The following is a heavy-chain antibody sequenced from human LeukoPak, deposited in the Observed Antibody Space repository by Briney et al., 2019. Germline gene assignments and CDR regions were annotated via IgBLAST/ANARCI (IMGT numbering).Heavy chain of an antibody. D-gene: IGHD2/OR15-2a*01. CDR2: INPNSGGT. V-gene: IGHV1-2*02. J-gene: IGHJ5*02. Sequence: ASVKVSCTASGYSFSDFYIHWLRQAPGQGLEWLGWINPNSGGTNFAQYFQGRVTMARDTSTSTVYMELSSLRSDDTAVYYCARPLGSLKEYWWFDPWGQGTLVTVSS. CDR3: ARPLGSLKEYWWFDP. CDR1: GYSFSDFY.